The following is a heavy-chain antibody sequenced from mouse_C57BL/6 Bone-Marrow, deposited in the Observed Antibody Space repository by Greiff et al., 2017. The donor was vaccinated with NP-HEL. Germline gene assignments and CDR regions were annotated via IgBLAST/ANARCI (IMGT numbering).Heavy chain of an antibody. CDR3: ARSAVKDYAMDY. V-gene: IGHV1-64*01. Sequence: QVQLKQPGAELVKPGASVKLSCKTSGYTFTSYWMHWVKQRPGQGLEWIGMIHPNSGSTNYNEKFKSKATLTVDKSSSTAYMQLSSLTSEDSAVYYCARSAVKDYAMDYWGQGTSVTVSS. J-gene: IGHJ4*01. CDR1: GYTFTSYW. CDR2: IHPNSGST. D-gene: IGHD2-2*01.